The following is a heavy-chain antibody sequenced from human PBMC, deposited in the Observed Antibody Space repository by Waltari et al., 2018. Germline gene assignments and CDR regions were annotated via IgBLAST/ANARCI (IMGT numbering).Heavy chain of an antibody. J-gene: IGHJ4*02. V-gene: IGHV3-30*02. CDR1: GFMFSNYV. D-gene: IGHD3-3*01. CDR2: IRYDGSNT. CDR3: ASERGTFGVGRSSFDR. Sequence: QVYLVASGGGVVQPGGSLSLSCAAAGFMFSNYVMHWVRQAPGKGLEWVASIRYDGSNTFHADSVKGRFTISRDNSKNTMDLQTSSLRPEDTAVYYCASERGTFGVGRSSFDRWGQGTLVIVSS.